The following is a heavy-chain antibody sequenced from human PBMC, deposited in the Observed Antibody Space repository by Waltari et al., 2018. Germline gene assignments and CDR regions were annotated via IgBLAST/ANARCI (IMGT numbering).Heavy chain of an antibody. Sequence: EVQLVQSGAEVKKPGESLKISCKGSGYSFTSYWIGWVRPMPGKGLEWMGIIYPGDSDTRYSPSFQGQVTISADKSISTAYLQWSSLKASDTAMYYCARRASPERWLQTGFFDYWGQGTLVTVSS. D-gene: IGHD5-12*01. CDR2: IYPGDSDT. J-gene: IGHJ4*02. V-gene: IGHV5-51*01. CDR3: ARRASPERWLQTGFFDY. CDR1: GYSFTSYW.